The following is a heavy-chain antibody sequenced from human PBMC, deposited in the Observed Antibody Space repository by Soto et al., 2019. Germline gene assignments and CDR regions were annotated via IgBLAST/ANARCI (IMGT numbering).Heavy chain of an antibody. CDR1: GFTFSSYA. D-gene: IGHD3-22*01. CDR2: ISYDGSNK. V-gene: IGHV3-30-3*01. J-gene: IGHJ4*02. Sequence: PGGSLRLSCAASGFTFSSYAMHWVRQAPGKGLEWVAVISYDGSNKYYADSVKGRFTISRDNSKNTLYLQMTSMRAQDTAEYYCASSYYDSSGYSNWGQRTLVTVSS. CDR3: ASSYYDSSGYSN.